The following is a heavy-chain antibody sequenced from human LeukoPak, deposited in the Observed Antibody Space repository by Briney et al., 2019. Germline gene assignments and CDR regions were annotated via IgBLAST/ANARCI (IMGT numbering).Heavy chain of an antibody. CDR3: ARGRYSGYDWKNYFDY. D-gene: IGHD5-12*01. CDR2: INHSGST. CDR1: DGSFSGYY. V-gene: IGHV4-34*01. J-gene: IGHJ4*02. Sequence: PSETLSLTCAVYDGSFSGYYWSWIRQPPGKGLEWIGEINHSGSTNYNPSLKSRVTISVDTSKNQFSLKLSSVTAADTAVYYCARGRYSGYDWKNYFDYWGQGTLVTVSS.